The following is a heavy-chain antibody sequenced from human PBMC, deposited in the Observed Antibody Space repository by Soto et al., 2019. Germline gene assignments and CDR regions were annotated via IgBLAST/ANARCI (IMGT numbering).Heavy chain of an antibody. J-gene: IGHJ4*02. CDR2: LYYSGTS. V-gene: IGHV4-30-4*01. D-gene: IGHD3-22*01. Sequence: SETLSLTCTVSGGSISTDGYNWSWIRQTPGKGLEWIGYLYYSGTSFYNPSLKSRVTISGDTSKNQFSLSLTFVTAADTAVYFCARGPAHFDTNGYAYWLDYWGQGSPVTVSA. CDR1: GGSISTDGYN. CDR3: ARGPAHFDTNGYAYWLDY.